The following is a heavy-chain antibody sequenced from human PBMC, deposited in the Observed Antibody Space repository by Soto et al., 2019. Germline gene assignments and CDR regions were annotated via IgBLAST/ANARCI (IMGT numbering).Heavy chain of an antibody. CDR1: GYIFINYY. Sequence: ASVKVSCKASGYIFINYYMYWVRQAPGQGLEWMGLINPSGGSTSYAQKFQGRVTMTRDTSTSTIYMELSSLRSDDTAVYYCAREGMTTVTTLDYWGQGTPVTVSS. J-gene: IGHJ4*02. D-gene: IGHD4-17*01. CDR3: AREGMTTVTTLDY. CDR2: INPSGGST. V-gene: IGHV1-46*03.